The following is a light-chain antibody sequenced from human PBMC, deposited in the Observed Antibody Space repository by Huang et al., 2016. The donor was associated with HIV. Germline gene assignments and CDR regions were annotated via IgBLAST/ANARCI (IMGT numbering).Light chain of an antibody. Sequence: EIVLKQSQATMSVSPGERSTLSCRDSQSVSKYLAWYQQKPGQAPRLLIYDASTGATGIPARCSGSGSGTEFTLPISSLQSEDSAVYYCQQYNDWPLTFGGGTKVEIK. V-gene: IGKV3-15*01. CDR2: DAS. CDR3: QQYNDWPLT. CDR1: QSVSKY. J-gene: IGKJ4*01.